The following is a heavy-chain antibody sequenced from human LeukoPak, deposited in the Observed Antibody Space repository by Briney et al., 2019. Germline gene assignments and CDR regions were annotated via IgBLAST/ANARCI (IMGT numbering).Heavy chain of an antibody. J-gene: IGHJ4*02. V-gene: IGHV3-48*01. CDR3: ARDDWPDVGIAAAGGY. Sequence: QTGGSLRLSCAASGFTFSSYSMNWVRQAPGKGLEWVSYISSSSSTIYYADSVKGRFTISRDNAKNSLYLQMNSLRAEDTAVYYCARDDWPDVGIAAAGGYWGQGTLVTVSS. CDR2: ISSSSSTI. CDR1: GFTFSSYS. D-gene: IGHD6-13*01.